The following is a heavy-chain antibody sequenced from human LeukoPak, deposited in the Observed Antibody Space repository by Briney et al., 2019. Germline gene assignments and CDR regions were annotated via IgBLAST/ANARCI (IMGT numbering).Heavy chain of an antibody. CDR1: GYTFIGYQ. D-gene: IGHD4-23*01. CDR2: INTNSGGT. V-gene: IGHV1-2*02. J-gene: IGHJ6*02. CDR3: ARIKEGGKQEVGYDMDV. Sequence: ASVKVSCKASGYTFIGYQMHWVRQAPGQGLEWMGYINTNSGGTKFAQKFQGRVTMTRDTSISTAYMELSRLESDDTAVYYCARIKEGGKQEVGYDMDVWGQGTTVTVSS.